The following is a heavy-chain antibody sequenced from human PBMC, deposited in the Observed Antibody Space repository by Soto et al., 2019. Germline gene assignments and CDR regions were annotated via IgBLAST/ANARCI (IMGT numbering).Heavy chain of an antibody. D-gene: IGHD3-3*01. CDR2: ISGSGGST. Sequence: GGSLRLSCAASGFTFSSYAMSWVRQAPGKGLEWVSAISGSGGSTHYADSVKGRFTISRDNSKNTLYLQMNSLRAEDTAVYYCAKDVPYYDFWSGYSADYYFDYWGQGTLVTVSS. J-gene: IGHJ4*02. V-gene: IGHV3-23*01. CDR3: AKDVPYYDFWSGYSADYYFDY. CDR1: GFTFSSYA.